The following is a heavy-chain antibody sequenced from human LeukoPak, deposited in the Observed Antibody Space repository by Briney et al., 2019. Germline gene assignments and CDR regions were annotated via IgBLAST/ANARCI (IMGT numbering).Heavy chain of an antibody. Sequence: KPSETLSLTCTVSGGSITGYYWSWVRQPPGKGLEWIGYIYYSGTTNYNPSLTSRLTISVDTSRNQFSLKLSSVTAADTAVYYCARVRIVGATTRVWFDPWGQGTLVTVSS. D-gene: IGHD1-26*01. J-gene: IGHJ5*02. V-gene: IGHV4-59*01. CDR2: IYYSGTT. CDR3: ARVRIVGATTRVWFDP. CDR1: GGSITGYY.